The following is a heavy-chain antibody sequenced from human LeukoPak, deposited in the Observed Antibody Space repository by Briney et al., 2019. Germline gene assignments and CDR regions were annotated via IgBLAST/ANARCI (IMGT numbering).Heavy chain of an antibody. CDR2: INHSGST. V-gene: IGHV4-34*01. CDR1: GGSFSGYY. CDR3: ALRSYGDYFGSTNWFDP. J-gene: IGHJ5*02. Sequence: SETLSLTCAVYGGSFSGYYWSWIRQPPGKGLEWIGEINHSGSTNYNPSLKSRVTISVDTSKNQFSLKLSSVTAADTAVYYCALRSYGDYFGSTNWFDPWGQGTLVTVSS. D-gene: IGHD4-17*01.